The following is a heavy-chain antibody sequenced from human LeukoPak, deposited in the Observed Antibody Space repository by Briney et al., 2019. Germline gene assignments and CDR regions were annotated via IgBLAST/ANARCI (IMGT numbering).Heavy chain of an antibody. V-gene: IGHV3-7*01. D-gene: IGHD4-17*01. CDR1: GFTFSSYW. J-gene: IGHJ6*03. CDR2: IKKDGSEK. Sequence: GGSLRLSCAASGFTFSSYWMSWVRQAPGKGLEWVANIKKDGSEKYYMDSVKGRFTISRDNAKTSLYLQMNSLRAEDTAVYYCARPHLSYGDIRDYYYYYMDVWGKGTTVTVSS. CDR3: ARPHLSYGDIRDYYYYYMDV.